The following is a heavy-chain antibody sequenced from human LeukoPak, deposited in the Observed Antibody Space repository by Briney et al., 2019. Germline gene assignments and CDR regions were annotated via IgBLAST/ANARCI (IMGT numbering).Heavy chain of an antibody. V-gene: IGHV3-30*03. Sequence: PGGSLRLSCAASGFTFSTYGMHWVRQAPGKGLEWVALISFDGNNKNYADSVKGRFTISRDNSKNTLYLQMNSLRAEDTAVYYCARGMDYWGQGTLVTVSS. D-gene: IGHD2-8*01. J-gene: IGHJ4*02. CDR1: GFTFSTYG. CDR2: ISFDGNNK. CDR3: ARGMDY.